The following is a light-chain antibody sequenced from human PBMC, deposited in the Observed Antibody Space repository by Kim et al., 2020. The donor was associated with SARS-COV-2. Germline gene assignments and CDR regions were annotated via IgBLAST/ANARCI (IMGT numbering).Light chain of an antibody. CDR2: KTS. CDR3: QQYNSWFT. CDR1: QSISSW. J-gene: IGKJ2*01. V-gene: IGKV1-5*03. Sequence: DIQMTQSPSTLSASVGDRVTITCRASQSISSWLTWYQQKPGKAPKLLIYKTSILQIGVPSRFSGSGSGTEFTLTISSLQPDDFATYYCQQYNSWFTFGQGTKLEI.